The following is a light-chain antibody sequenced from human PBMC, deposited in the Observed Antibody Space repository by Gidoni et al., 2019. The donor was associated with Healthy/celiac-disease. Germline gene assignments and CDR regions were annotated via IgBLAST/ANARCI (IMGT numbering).Light chain of an antibody. Sequence: IAMTQSPATLSVSPGERATLSCRASQSVSSNLAWYQQKPGQAPRLLTYGASTRATGIPARFSGSGSGTEFTLTISSLQYEDFAVYYCQQYNNWPQWTFGQGTKVEIK. V-gene: IGKV3-15*01. J-gene: IGKJ1*01. CDR3: QQYNNWPQWT. CDR1: QSVSSN. CDR2: GAS.